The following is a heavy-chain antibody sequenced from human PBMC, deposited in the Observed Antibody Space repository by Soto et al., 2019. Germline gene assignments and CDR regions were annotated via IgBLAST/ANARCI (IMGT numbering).Heavy chain of an antibody. CDR3: AKDREYGDFFDY. D-gene: IGHD4-17*01. CDR2: ISGSGGST. CDR1: GFTFSSYA. Sequence: PGGSLRLSCAASGFTFSSYAMSWVRQAPGKGLEWVLAISGSGGSTYYADSVKGRFTISRDNSKNTLYLQMNSLRAEDTAVYYCAKDREYGDFFDYWGQGTLVTVSS. J-gene: IGHJ4*02. V-gene: IGHV3-23*01.